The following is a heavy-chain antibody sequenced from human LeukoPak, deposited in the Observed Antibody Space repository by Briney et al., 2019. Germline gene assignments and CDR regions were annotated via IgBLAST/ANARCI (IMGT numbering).Heavy chain of an antibody. Sequence: PGGSLKLSCAASGFTFSGSAVHWVRQASGKGLEWVGRIRSKANSYATAYAASVKGRFTISRDDSKNTLYLQMNSLKIEDTAVYYCTTSGNPSLIDIWGQGTMVTVSS. V-gene: IGHV3-73*01. CDR3: TTSGNPSLIDI. CDR2: IRSKANSYAT. CDR1: GFTFSGSA. J-gene: IGHJ3*02. D-gene: IGHD3-3*01.